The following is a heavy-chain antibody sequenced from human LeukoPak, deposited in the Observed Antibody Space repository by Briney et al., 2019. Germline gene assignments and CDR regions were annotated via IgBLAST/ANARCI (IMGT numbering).Heavy chain of an antibody. CDR3: ARDRLVVRYSYGYLGSQKYYYYYMDV. J-gene: IGHJ6*03. CDR2: INSDGSST. V-gene: IGHV3-74*01. D-gene: IGHD5-18*01. Sequence: GGSLRLSCAASGFTFSSYWMHWVRQAPGKGLVWVSRINSDGSSTSYADSVKGRFTISRDNAKNSLYLQMNSLRAEDTAVYYCARDRLVVRYSYGYLGSQKYYYYYMDVWGKGTTVTISS. CDR1: GFTFSSYW.